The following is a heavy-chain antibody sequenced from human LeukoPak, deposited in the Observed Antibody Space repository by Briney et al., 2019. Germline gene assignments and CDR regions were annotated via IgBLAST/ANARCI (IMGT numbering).Heavy chain of an antibody. CDR3: ARDDYYYGSGSYPYGYYYYYGMGV. D-gene: IGHD3-10*01. V-gene: IGHV1-18*01. CDR1: GYTFTSYG. J-gene: IGHJ6*02. Sequence: ASVKVSCKASGYTFTSYGISWVRQAPGQGLECMGWISAYNGNTNYAQKLQGRVTMTTDTSTSTAYMELRSLRSDDTAVYYCARDDYYYGSGSYPYGYYYYYGMGVWGQGTAVTVSS. CDR2: ISAYNGNT.